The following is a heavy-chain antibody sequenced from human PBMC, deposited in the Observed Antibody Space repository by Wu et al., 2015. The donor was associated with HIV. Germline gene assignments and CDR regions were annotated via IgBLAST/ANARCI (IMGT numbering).Heavy chain of an antibody. Sequence: QVQLVQSGAEVKKPGSSVKVSCKASGDTFTISAISWVRQAPGQGLEWLGLINPGIGSTYYAEKFQGRVTMTRDTSTNTVNMQLGTLTSEDTAVYYCNRGMQQWVNDAFDIWGQGTMVTVSS. CDR3: NRGMQQWVNDAFDI. CDR2: INPGIGST. D-gene: IGHD6-13*01. CDR1: GDTFTISA. V-gene: IGHV1-46*03. J-gene: IGHJ3*02.